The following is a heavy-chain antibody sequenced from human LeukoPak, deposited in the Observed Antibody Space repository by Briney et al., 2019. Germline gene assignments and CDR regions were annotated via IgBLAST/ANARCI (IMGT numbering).Heavy chain of an antibody. CDR1: GGTFSSYA. V-gene: IGHV7-4-1*02. CDR2: INTNTGSP. CDR3: ACYDCGDY. D-gene: IGHD2-2*01. Sequence: ASVKVSCKASGGTFSSYAISWVRQAPGQGLEWMGWINTNTGSPTYAQAFTGRFVSSLDTSVSTAYLQISSLKAEDTAVYYCACYDCGDYWGQGTLVTVSS. J-gene: IGHJ4*02.